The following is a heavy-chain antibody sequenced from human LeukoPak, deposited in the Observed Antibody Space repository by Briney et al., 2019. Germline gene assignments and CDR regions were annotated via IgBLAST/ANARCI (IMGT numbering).Heavy chain of an antibody. CDR3: ARDLAGATAGFFDY. D-gene: IGHD1-26*01. CDR2: IYHSGST. J-gene: IGHJ4*02. CDR1: GYSISSGYY. V-gene: IGHV4-38-2*02. Sequence: SETLSLTCTVSGYSISSGYYWGWIRQPPGKGLEWIGSIYHSGSTYYNPSLKSRVTISVDKSKNQFSLKLSSVTAADTAVYYCARDLAGATAGFFDYWGQGTLVTVSS.